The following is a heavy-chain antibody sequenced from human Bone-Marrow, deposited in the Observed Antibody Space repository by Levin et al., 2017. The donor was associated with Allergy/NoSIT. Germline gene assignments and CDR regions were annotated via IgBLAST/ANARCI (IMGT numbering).Heavy chain of an antibody. V-gene: IGHV1-46*01. CDR1: GYTFTSYY. CDR3: AREIAAAGHAVDY. D-gene: IGHD6-13*01. J-gene: IGHJ4*02. CDR2: INPTGGST. Sequence: ASVKVSCKASGYTFTSYYMHWVRQAPGQGLEWMGIINPTGGSTSYAQKFQGRVTMIRDTSTSTVYMELSSLRSEDTAVYYCAREIAAAGHAVDYWGQGTLVTVSS.